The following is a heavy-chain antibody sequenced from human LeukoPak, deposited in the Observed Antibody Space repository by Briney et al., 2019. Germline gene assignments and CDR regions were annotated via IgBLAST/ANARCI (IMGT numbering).Heavy chain of an antibody. CDR3: ARGGYDILTGYYRFDY. D-gene: IGHD3-9*01. Sequence: SETLSLTCTVSGGSISSYYWSWIRQPPGKGLEWIGYIYYSGSTNYNPSLKSRVTISVDTSKNQFSLKLSSVTAADTAVYYCARGGYDILTGYYRFDYWGQGTLDTVSS. CDR1: GGSISSYY. V-gene: IGHV4-59*08. CDR2: IYYSGST. J-gene: IGHJ4*02.